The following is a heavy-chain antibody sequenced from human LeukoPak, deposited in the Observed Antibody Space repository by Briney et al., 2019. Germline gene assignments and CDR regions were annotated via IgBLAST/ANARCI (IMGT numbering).Heavy chain of an antibody. J-gene: IGHJ4*02. V-gene: IGHV1-69*02. CDR2: IIPILGIG. Sequence: ASVKVSCKASGGTFSSYTISWVRQAPGQGLEWMGRIIPILGIGNYAQKFQGRVTITADKSTSTAYMELSSLRSEDTAVYYCAFDYYDSSGYSDYWGQGTLVTVSS. CDR3: AFDYYDSSGYSDY. CDR1: GGTFSSYT. D-gene: IGHD3-22*01.